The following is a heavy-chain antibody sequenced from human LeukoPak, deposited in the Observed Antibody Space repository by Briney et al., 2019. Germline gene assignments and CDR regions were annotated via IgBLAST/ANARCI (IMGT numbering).Heavy chain of an antibody. Sequence: SETLSLTCTVSGGSISSGGYYWSWIRQHPGKGLEWIGYIYYSGSTYYNPSLKSRVTISVDTSKTQFSLKLSSVTAADTAVYYCARGRPYYYDSSGYYYGAFDIWGQGTMVTVSS. CDR2: IYYSGST. V-gene: IGHV4-31*03. J-gene: IGHJ3*02. D-gene: IGHD3-22*01. CDR1: GGSISSGGYY. CDR3: ARGRPYYYDSSGYYYGAFDI.